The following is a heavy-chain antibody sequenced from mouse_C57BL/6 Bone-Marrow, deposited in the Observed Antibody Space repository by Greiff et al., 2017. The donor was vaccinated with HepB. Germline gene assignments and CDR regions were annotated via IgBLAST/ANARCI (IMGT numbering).Heavy chain of an antibody. V-gene: IGHV5-4*01. CDR1: GFTFSSYA. Sequence: EVQLVESGGGLVKPGGSLKLSCAASGFTFSSYAMSWVRQTPEKRLEWVATISDGGSYTYYPDNLKGRFTISRDNAKKNLYLQMSHLKSEDTAMYYCAREHRVDWYFDVWGTGTTVTVSS. J-gene: IGHJ1*03. CDR3: AREHRVDWYFDV. CDR2: ISDGGSYT.